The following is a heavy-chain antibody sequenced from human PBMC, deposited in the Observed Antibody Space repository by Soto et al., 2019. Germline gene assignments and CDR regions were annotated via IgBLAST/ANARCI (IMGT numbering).Heavy chain of an antibody. V-gene: IGHV1-3*01. CDR1: GYTFSTSG. Sequence: ASVKVSCKASGYTFSTSGVHWVRQAPGQGLEWVGWINGVNGNTKYSQKFQDRVTITRDSSASTAYMELSGLTSEDTGVFYCARAPRLTQLSAWGQGTQVTVSS. CDR2: INGVNGNT. J-gene: IGHJ5*02. D-gene: IGHD1-1*01. CDR3: ARAPRLTQLSA.